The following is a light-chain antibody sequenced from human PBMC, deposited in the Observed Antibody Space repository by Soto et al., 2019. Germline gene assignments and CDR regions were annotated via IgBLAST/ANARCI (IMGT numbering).Light chain of an antibody. CDR3: QQYYTNFQAS. J-gene: IGKJ1*01. CDR2: KAS. V-gene: IGKV1-5*03. CDR1: QNIDNW. Sequence: DVQMTQSPSTLSASVGDRVTITCRASQNIDNWLAWYQQKLGKAPKLLIYKASSLETGVPSRFSGSGSGTEFSLTISKLEPDDFATYHCQQYYTNFQASVGQGTKVEIK.